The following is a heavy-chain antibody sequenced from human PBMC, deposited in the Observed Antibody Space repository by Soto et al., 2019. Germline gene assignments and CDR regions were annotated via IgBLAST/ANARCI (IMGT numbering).Heavy chain of an antibody. Sequence: GASVKVSCKASGYTFTSYGISWVRQAPGQGLEWMGWISAYNGNTNYAQKLQGRVTMTTDTSTSTAYMELRSLRSDDTAVYYCARGGEWGGELLYYYYLDGWGKGTTVTLSS. V-gene: IGHV1-18*01. CDR2: ISAYNGNT. D-gene: IGHD3-10*01. CDR1: GYTFTSYG. J-gene: IGHJ6*03. CDR3: ARGGEWGGELLYYYYLDG.